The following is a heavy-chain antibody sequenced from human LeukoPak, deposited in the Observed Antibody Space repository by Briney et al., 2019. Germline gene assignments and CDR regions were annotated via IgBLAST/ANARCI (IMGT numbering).Heavy chain of an antibody. J-gene: IGHJ4*02. CDR3: ARVSAVAGYFDY. Sequence: SQTLSLTCTVSGGSISSGGYYWSWIRQHPGKGLEWIGYIYYSGSTYYNPSLKSRVTISVDTSKNQSSLKLSSVTAADTAAYYCARVSAVAGYFDYWGQGTLVTVSS. V-gene: IGHV4-31*03. D-gene: IGHD6-19*01. CDR1: GGSISSGGYY. CDR2: IYYSGST.